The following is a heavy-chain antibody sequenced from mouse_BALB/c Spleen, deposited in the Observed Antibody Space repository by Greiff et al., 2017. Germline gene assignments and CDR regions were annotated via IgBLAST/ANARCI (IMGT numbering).Heavy chain of an antibody. V-gene: IGHV5-4*02. Sequence: EVQLVESGGDLVKPGGSLKLSCAASGFTFSDYYMYWVRQTPEKRLEWVATISDGGSYTYYPDSVKGRFTISRDNAKNNLYLQMSSLKSEDTAMYYCARDRDGSPFAYWGQGTLVTVSA. J-gene: IGHJ3*01. CDR2: ISDGGSYT. CDR3: ARDRDGSPFAY. CDR1: GFTFSDYY. D-gene: IGHD1-1*02.